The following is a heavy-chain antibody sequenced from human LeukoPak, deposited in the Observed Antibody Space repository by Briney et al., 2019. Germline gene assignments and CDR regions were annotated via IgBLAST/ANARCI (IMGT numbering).Heavy chain of an antibody. V-gene: IGHV1-8*01. CDR2: INPDSDNT. CDR1: GYTFTSYD. J-gene: IGHJ3*02. Sequence: ASVKVSCKASGYTFTSYDIHWVRQATGQGLEWMGWINPDSDNTDYAQKFQARVTITRNTSISTAYMELSSLRSDDTAVYYCARAGIQDYGGNSRDDAFDIWGQGTMVTVSS. CDR3: ARAGIQDYGGNSRDDAFDI. D-gene: IGHD4-23*01.